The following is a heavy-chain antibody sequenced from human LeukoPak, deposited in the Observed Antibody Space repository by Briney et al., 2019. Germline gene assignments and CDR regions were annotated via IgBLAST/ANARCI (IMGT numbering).Heavy chain of an antibody. CDR2: ISYDGSNK. V-gene: IGHV3-30*18. D-gene: IGHD6-13*01. CDR1: GFTLSAYA. CDR3: AKEGLGSSWYPNYFDY. J-gene: IGHJ4*02. Sequence: PGRSLRLSCAASGFTLSAYAMHWVRQAPGKGLEWVALISYDGSNKYYAGFVKGRFTISRDSSKNTLYLQVNSLRAEDTAVYYCAKEGLGSSWYPNYFDYWGQGTLVTVSS.